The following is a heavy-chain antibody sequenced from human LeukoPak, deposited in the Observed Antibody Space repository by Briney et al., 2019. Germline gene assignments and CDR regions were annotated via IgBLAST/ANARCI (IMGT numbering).Heavy chain of an antibody. Sequence: SETLSLTCAVYGGSFSGYYWSWIRQPPGKGLEWIGEINHSGSTNYNPSLKSRVTTSVDTSKNQFSLRLNSVTAADTAMYYCARFYYGDFNFDYWGQGTLVTVSS. V-gene: IGHV4-34*01. J-gene: IGHJ4*02. CDR2: INHSGST. CDR1: GGSFSGYY. CDR3: ARFYYGDFNFDY. D-gene: IGHD4-17*01.